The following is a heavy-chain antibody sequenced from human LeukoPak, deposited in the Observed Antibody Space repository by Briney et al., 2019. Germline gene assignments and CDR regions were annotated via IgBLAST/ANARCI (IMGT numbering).Heavy chain of an antibody. J-gene: IGHJ3*01. CDR3: ARDWYNNSDAFDL. CDR2: ITWDGANS. CDR1: GFTFDDYS. V-gene: IGHV3-43*01. D-gene: IGHD4-11*01. Sequence: GGSLRLSCVGSGFTFDDYSIHWVRQAPGKGLEWVSLITWDGANSYYSDSVKGRFTISRDNAKNSLYLQMNSLRAEDTAVHYCARDWYNNSDAFDLWGQGTMVTVSS.